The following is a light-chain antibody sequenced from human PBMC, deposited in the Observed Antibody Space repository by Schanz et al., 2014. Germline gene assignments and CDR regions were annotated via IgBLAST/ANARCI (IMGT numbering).Light chain of an antibody. CDR3: LLYYGGAQLWV. CDR1: TGAVTSGHY. J-gene: IGLJ3*02. Sequence: QAVVTQEPSLTVSPGGTVTLTCGSSTGAVTSGHYPYWFQQKPGQAPRTLIYDTSNKHSWTPARFSGSLLGGKAALTLSGVQPEDEAEYYCLLYYGGAQLWVFGGGTKLTVL. V-gene: IGLV7-46*01. CDR2: DTS.